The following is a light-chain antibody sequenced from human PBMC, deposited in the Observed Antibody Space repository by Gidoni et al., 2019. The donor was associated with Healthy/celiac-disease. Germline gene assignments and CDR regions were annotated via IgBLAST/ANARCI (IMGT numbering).Light chain of an antibody. V-gene: IGLV3-25*03. CDR3: QSADSSGTPWV. Sequence: SYDLPQPPSVSVSPGQTARITCSGDALPKQYAYWYQQKPGQAPVLVIYKDSERPSGIPERFSGSSSGTTVTLTISGVQAEDEADYYCQSADSSGTPWVFGGGTKLTVL. CDR2: KDS. J-gene: IGLJ3*02. CDR1: ALPKQY.